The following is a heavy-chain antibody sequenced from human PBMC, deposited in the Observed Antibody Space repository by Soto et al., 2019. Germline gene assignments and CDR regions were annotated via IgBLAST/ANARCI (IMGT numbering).Heavy chain of an antibody. CDR2: AGPSGSST. CDR1: GFTFGSYA. V-gene: IGHV3-23*01. D-gene: IGHD3-22*01. Sequence: GGSLRLSCAASGFTFGSYAMSWVRLAPGKGLEWVSVAGPSGSSTFYADSVRGRFTISRDNVGNTLYLQMNSLRVADTALYFCARTYYYDSTGYYRTFDYWGQGTLVTVSS. CDR3: ARTYYYDSTGYYRTFDY. J-gene: IGHJ4*02.